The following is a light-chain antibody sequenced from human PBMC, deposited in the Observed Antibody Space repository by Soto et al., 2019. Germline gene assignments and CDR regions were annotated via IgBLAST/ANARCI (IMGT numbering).Light chain of an antibody. CDR2: LNN. CDR1: SSNIGAGYD. J-gene: IGLJ2*01. Sequence: QSVLTQPPSMSGAPGQRVTISCTGSSSNIGAGYDVHWYQQLPGTPPKLLIYLNNDRPSGVPDRFSGSKSGTSASLAITGLRADDEAVYYCQSSDNSLPGLVIFGGWTQLTVL. CDR3: QSSDNSLPGLVI. V-gene: IGLV1-40*01.